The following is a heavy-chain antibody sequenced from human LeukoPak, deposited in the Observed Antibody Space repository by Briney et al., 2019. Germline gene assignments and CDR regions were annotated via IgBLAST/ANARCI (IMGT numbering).Heavy chain of an antibody. CDR3: ARDLPAGSPDY. V-gene: IGHV3-30-3*01. Sequence: GGSLRLSCAASGFTFSSYAMHWVRQAPGKGLEWVAVISYDGSNKYYADSVKGRFTISRDNSKNTLYLQMSSLRAEDTAVYYCARDLPAGSPDYWGQGTLVTVSS. CDR2: ISYDGSNK. J-gene: IGHJ4*02. D-gene: IGHD6-25*01. CDR1: GFTFSSYA.